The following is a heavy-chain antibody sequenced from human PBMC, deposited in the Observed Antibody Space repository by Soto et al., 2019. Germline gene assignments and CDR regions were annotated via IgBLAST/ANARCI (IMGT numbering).Heavy chain of an antibody. D-gene: IGHD4-17*01. CDR2: ISYDGSNK. Sequence: GGSLRLSCAASGFTFSSYGMHWVRQAPGKGLEWVAVISYDGSNKYYADSVKGRFTISRDNSKNTLYLQINSLRAEDTAVYYCAKDDYGDAGWFDPWGQGTLVTVSS. CDR1: GFTFSSYG. CDR3: AKDDYGDAGWFDP. V-gene: IGHV3-30*18. J-gene: IGHJ5*02.